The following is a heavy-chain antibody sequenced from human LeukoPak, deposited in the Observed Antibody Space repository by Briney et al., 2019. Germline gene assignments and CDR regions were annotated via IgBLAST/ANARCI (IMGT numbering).Heavy chain of an antibody. Sequence: PWETLSLSCTVSGGSISKYYWSWIRQPPEKGLDWIGNIYYSGGTNFNPSLKNRITIEIEKFNDHVLLNLTSMPAAETAIYSCASSYYDSSGYYAYWVRGTLVPVS. V-gene: IGHV4-59*08. CDR1: GGSISKYY. J-gene: IGHJ1*01. D-gene: IGHD3-22*01. CDR2: IYYSGGT. CDR3: ASSYYDSSGYYAY.